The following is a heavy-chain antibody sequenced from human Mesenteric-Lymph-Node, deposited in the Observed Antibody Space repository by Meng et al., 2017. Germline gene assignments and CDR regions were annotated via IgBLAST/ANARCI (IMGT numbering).Heavy chain of an antibody. J-gene: IGHJ4*02. CDR3: ARGGSLDY. CDR1: GFTFSSYG. V-gene: IGHV3-30*02. CDR2: IWSDGSDQ. D-gene: IGHD1-26*01. Sequence: GESLKISCAASGFTFSSYGMHWVRQAPGKGLEWVAFIWSDGSDQYYADSVKGRFTISRDNSKNTLYLQMNSLRAEDTAVYYCARGGSLDYWGQGTLVTVSS.